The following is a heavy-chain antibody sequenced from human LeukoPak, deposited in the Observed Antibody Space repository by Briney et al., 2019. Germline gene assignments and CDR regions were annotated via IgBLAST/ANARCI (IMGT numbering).Heavy chain of an antibody. CDR1: GYTLTDLS. D-gene: IGHD2-15*01. J-gene: IGHJ4*02. V-gene: IGHV1-24*01. CDR2: FDPEDGEA. Sequence: ASVKVCCKVSGYTLTDLSMHWVRQAPGKGLEWMGGFDPEDGEAIYTQKFQGRVTMTEDTSTDTAYMELSSLRSDDTAVYYCAADEGFLLSNWGQGTLVTVSS. CDR3: AADEGFLLSN.